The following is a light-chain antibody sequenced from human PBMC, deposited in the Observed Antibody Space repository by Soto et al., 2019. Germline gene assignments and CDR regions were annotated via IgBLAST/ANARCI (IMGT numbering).Light chain of an antibody. V-gene: IGKV1-5*03. CDR1: QSISSW. Sequence: DIQMPQSPSTLSGSVGDRVTITCRASQSISSWLAWYQQKPGKAPKLLIYKASSLESGVPSRFSGSGSGTEFTLTISSLQPDDFATYYCQQYNSYGTFGQGTKVDIK. CDR2: KAS. CDR3: QQYNSYGT. J-gene: IGKJ1*01.